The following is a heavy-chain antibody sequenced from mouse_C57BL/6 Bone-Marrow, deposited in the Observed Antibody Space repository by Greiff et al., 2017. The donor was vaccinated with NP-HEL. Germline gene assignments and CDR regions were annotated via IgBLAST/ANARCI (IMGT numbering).Heavy chain of an antibody. V-gene: IGHV2-2*01. Sequence: VKLQESGPGLVQPSKSLSISCTVSGFSLTSYGVHWVRQSPGKGLEWLGVIWSGGSTDYNAAFISRLSICKDNSKSQVFFKMNSLQADDTAKYYCARRGYYDYVGFAYWGQGTLVTVSA. D-gene: IGHD2-4*01. J-gene: IGHJ3*01. CDR3: ARRGYYDYVGFAY. CDR2: IWSGGST. CDR1: GFSLTSYG.